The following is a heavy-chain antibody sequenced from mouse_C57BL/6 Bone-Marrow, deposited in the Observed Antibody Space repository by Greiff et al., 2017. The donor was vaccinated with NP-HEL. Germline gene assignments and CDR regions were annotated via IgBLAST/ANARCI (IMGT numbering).Heavy chain of an antibody. D-gene: IGHD1-1*01. V-gene: IGHV1-5*01. CDR1: GYTFTSYW. Sequence: VQLQQSGTVLARPGASVKMSCKTSGYTFTSYWMHWVKQRPGQGLEWIGAIYPGNSDTSYNQKFKGKAKLTAVTSASTAYMELSSLTNEDSAVYYGTRRVDYGSSWEGYFDVWGTGTTVTVSS. J-gene: IGHJ1*03. CDR2: IYPGNSDT. CDR3: TRRVDYGSSWEGYFDV.